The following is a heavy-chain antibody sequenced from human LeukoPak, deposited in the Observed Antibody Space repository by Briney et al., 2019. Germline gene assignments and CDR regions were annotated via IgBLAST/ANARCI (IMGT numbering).Heavy chain of an antibody. CDR2: IFHSGST. CDR1: GGSISSGGYS. J-gene: IGHJ4*02. V-gene: IGHV4-30-2*03. CDR3: ARASHLWFGESDY. Sequence: SQTLSLTCAVSGGSISSGGYSWSWIRQPPGKGLECIGTIFHSGSTYYSPSLKSRVTISVDTSKNQFSLKLGSVTAADTAVYYCARASHLWFGESDYWGQGTLVSVSS. D-gene: IGHD3-10*01.